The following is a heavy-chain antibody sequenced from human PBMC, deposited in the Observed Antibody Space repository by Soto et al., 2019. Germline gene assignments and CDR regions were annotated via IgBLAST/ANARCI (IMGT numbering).Heavy chain of an antibody. D-gene: IGHD5-12*01. Sequence: LGESLKISCKGYGYTFTTYWIGWARQMPGKGLEWMGMIYPGDSDTRYSPSFQGQVTISADKSINTAYLQWNSLKASYTAKYYCARPAAESTIRGFDYWGQGTLVTVSS. CDR3: ARPAAESTIRGFDY. J-gene: IGHJ4*02. V-gene: IGHV5-51*01. CDR1: GYTFTTYW. CDR2: IYPGDSDT.